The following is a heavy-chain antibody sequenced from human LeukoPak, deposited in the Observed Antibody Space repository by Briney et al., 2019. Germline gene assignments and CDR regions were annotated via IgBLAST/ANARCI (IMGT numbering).Heavy chain of an antibody. CDR2: INWNGGST. V-gene: IGHV3-20*01. J-gene: IGHJ3*02. D-gene: IGHD3-10*01. Sequence: PGGSLRLSCAASGFTFDDYGMSWVRQAPGKGLEWVSGINWNGGSTGYADSVKGRFTISRENAKNSLYLQMNSLRAEDTALYHCARVIDYGSGEDAFDIWGQGTMVTVSS. CDR3: ARVIDYGSGEDAFDI. CDR1: GFTFDDYG.